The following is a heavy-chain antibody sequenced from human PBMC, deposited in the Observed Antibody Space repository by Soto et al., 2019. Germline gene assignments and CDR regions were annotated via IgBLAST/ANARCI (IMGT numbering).Heavy chain of an antibody. Sequence: ASVKVSCKASGYTFTSYGISWVRQAPGQGLEWMGWISAYNGNTNYAQKLQGRVTMTTDTSTSTAYMELRSLRSDDTAVYYCAGVSTVTTFNWFDPWGQGTLVTVSS. CDR1: GYTFTSYG. D-gene: IGHD4-17*01. J-gene: IGHJ5*02. CDR3: AGVSTVTTFNWFDP. V-gene: IGHV1-18*01. CDR2: ISAYNGNT.